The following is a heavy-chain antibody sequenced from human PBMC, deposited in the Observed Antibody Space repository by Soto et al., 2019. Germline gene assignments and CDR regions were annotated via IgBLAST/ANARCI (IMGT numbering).Heavy chain of an antibody. CDR3: ASYCSSTRCYDDY. CDR2: ISSSSSTI. J-gene: IGHJ4*02. D-gene: IGHD2-2*01. V-gene: IGHV3-48*01. Sequence: EVQLVESGGGLVQPGGSLRLSCAASGFTFSSYSMNWVRQAPGKGLEWVSYISSSSSTIYYADSVKGRFTISRDNAKKSLYLQMNSLRAEDTAVYYCASYCSSTRCYDDYWGQGTLVTVSS. CDR1: GFTFSSYS.